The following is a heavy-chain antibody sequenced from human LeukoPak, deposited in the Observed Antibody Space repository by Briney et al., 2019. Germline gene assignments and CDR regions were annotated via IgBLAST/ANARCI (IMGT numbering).Heavy chain of an antibody. CDR3: AKDRVGATLYFDC. V-gene: IGHV3-23*01. CDR2: LSYTGDST. CDR1: GFTFSSFG. D-gene: IGHD1-26*01. J-gene: IGHJ4*02. Sequence: GGSLRLSCAASGFTFSSFGMSWVRQAPGKGLEWVSGLSYTGDSTYYADSVKGRFTISRDISKSTLYLQMNSLRAEDTAIYYCAKDRVGATLYFDCWGQGTLVTVSS.